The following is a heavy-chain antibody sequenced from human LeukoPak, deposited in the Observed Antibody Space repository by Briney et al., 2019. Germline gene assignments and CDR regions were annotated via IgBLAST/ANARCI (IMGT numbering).Heavy chain of an antibody. CDR3: ARGYKLIAAAGTGVY. J-gene: IGHJ4*02. CDR1: GYTFTSYY. CDR2: INPSGGST. V-gene: IGHV1-46*01. Sequence: SVKVSCKASGYTFTSYYMHWVRQAPGQGLEWMGIINPSGGSTSYAQKFQGRVTMTRDTSTSTVYMELSSLRSEDTAVYYCARGYKLIAAAGTGVYWGQGTLVTVSS. D-gene: IGHD6-13*01.